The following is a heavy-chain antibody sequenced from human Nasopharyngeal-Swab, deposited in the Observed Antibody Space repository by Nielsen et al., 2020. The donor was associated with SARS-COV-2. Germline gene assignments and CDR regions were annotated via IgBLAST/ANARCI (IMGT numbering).Heavy chain of an antibody. CDR3: ARGQPVTTFYYYYGMDV. J-gene: IGHJ6*02. V-gene: IGHV4-39*07. CDR2: IYYSGST. D-gene: IGHD4-17*01. CDR1: GGSISSSSYY. Sequence: SDTLSLTCTVSGGSISSSSYYWGWIRQPPGKGLEWIGSIYYSGSTYYNPSLKSRVTISVDTSKNQFSLKLSSVTAADTAVYYCARGQPVTTFYYYYGMDVWGQGTTVTVSS.